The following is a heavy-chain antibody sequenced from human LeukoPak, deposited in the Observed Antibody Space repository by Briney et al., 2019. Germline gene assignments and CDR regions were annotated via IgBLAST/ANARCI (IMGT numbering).Heavy chain of an antibody. CDR1: GFTFSSYW. V-gene: IGHV3-7*03. CDR2: INHNGNVN. J-gene: IGHJ6*02. Sequence: GGSLRLSCAASGFTFSSYWMNWARRAPGKGLEWVASINHNGNVNYYVDSVRGRFTISRDNAKNSLYLQMSNLRAEDTAVYFCARGGGLDVWGQGATVTVSS. CDR3: ARGGGLDV. D-gene: IGHD3-16*01.